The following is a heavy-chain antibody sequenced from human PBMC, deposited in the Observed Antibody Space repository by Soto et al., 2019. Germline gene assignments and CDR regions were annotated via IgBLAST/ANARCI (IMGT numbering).Heavy chain of an antibody. V-gene: IGHV1-69*02. CDR1: GGTFSSYT. CDR3: ATNYGSGSTHFDY. Sequence: QVQLVQSGAEVKKPGSSVKVSCTASGGTFSSYTISWVRQVPGQGLEWMGRIIPMLRMANFAQNFQGRVTMTADESTSTAYMELSSRRSEDTAVYYCATNYGSGSTHFDYWGQGTLVSVSS. J-gene: IGHJ4*02. D-gene: IGHD3-10*01. CDR2: IIPMLRMA.